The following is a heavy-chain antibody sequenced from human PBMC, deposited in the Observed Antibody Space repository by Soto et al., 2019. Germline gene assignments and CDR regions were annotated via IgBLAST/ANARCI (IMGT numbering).Heavy chain of an antibody. D-gene: IGHD1-26*01. CDR2: ISGTSTFI. Sequence: EVLLVESGGGQVKPGGSLRLSCAASGFTLRDYTRNWVRQAPGKGLEWVSSISGTSTFIYYADSVKGRFTISRDNARNSLYLQMNSLRAEDTAIFYCARESGDYYPDYWGQGTLVTVSS. V-gene: IGHV3-21*02. CDR3: ARESGDYYPDY. CDR1: GFTLRDYT. J-gene: IGHJ4*02.